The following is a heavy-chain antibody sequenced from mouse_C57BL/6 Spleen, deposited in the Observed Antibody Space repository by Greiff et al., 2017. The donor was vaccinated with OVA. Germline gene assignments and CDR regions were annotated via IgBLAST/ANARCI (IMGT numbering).Heavy chain of an antibody. V-gene: IGHV1-69*01. CDR2: IDPSDSYT. D-gene: IGHD1-1*01. CDR1: GYTFTSYW. Sequence: VQLQQPGAELVMPGASVKLSCKASGYTFTSYWMHWVKQRPGQGLEWIGEIDPSDSYTNYNQKFKGKSTLTVDKSSSTAYMQLSSLTSEDSAVYYCARTDYGSSYRFDYWGQGTTLTVSS. CDR3: ARTDYGSSYRFDY. J-gene: IGHJ2*01.